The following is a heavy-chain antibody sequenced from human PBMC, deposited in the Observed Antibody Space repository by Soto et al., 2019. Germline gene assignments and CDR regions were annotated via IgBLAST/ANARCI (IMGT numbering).Heavy chain of an antibody. V-gene: IGHV1-18*01. D-gene: IGHD3-22*01. CDR3: ARLGYYYDSSGYSWFDP. Sequence: QVQLVQSGAEVKKPGASVKVSCKASGYAFTSYGISWVRQAPGQGLEWMGWISAYNGNTNYAQKLQGRVTMTTDTSTSTAYMELRSLRSDDTAVYYCARLGYYYDSSGYSWFDPWGQGTLVTVSS. CDR2: ISAYNGNT. J-gene: IGHJ5*02. CDR1: GYAFTSYG.